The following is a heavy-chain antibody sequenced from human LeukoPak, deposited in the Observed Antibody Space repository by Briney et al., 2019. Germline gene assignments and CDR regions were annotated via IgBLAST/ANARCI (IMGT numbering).Heavy chain of an antibody. CDR1: GFTFSSYE. D-gene: IGHD1-26*01. CDR3: ARDPRSGSYSSFDY. J-gene: IGHJ4*02. V-gene: IGHV3-48*03. Sequence: GGSLRLSCAASGFTFSSYEMNWVRQAPGKGLEWVSYISSSGSTIYYADSVKGRFTISRDNAKNSLYLQMNSLRAEDTALYYCARDPRSGSYSSFDYWGQGTLVTVSS. CDR2: ISSSGSTI.